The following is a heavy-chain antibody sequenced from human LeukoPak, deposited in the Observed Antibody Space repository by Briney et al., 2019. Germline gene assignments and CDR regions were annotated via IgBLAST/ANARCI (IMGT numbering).Heavy chain of an antibody. CDR1: GFTFTSYA. J-gene: IGHJ5*02. CDR3: ARDGGNYYGSGSYYPRFDP. D-gene: IGHD3-10*01. V-gene: IGHV3-15*01. CDR2: IKSKTDGGTT. Sequence: GGSLRLSCEASGFTFTSYAMSWVRQAPGKGLEWVGRIKSKTDGGTTDYAAPVKGRFTISRDDSKNTLYLQMNSLGAEDTAVYYCARDGGNYYGSGSYYPRFDPWGQGTLVTVSS.